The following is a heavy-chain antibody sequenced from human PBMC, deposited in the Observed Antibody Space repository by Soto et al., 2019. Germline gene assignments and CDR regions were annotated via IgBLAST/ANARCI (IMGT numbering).Heavy chain of an antibody. CDR2: IYYSGST. D-gene: IGHD5-18*01. CDR3: ARTLYSYGPRFDY. Sequence: SETLSLTCTVSGGSIRSSSYYWGWIRQPPGKGLEWIGYIYYSGSTNYNPSLKSRVTISVDTSKNQFSLKLSSVTAADTAVYYCARTLYSYGPRFDYWGQGTLVTVSS. J-gene: IGHJ4*02. CDR1: GGSIRSSSYY. V-gene: IGHV4-61*05.